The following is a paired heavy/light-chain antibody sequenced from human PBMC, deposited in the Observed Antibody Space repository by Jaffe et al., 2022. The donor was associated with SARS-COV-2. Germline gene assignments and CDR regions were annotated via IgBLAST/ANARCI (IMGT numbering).Heavy chain of an antibody. CDR1: GFTFSSYA. D-gene: IGHD3-10*01. J-gene: IGHJ4*02. V-gene: IGHV3-23*01. CDR3: AKEGSVAFGDLSPFDY. Sequence: EVQLLESGGGLVQPGGSLRLSCVASGFTFSSYAMSWVRQAPGKGLECVSALSVSGRNTYYADSVKGRFTISRDNFKKTLYLQMNSLRAEDTAVYHCAKEGSVAFGDLSPFDYWGQGTLVTVSS. CDR2: LSVSGRNT.
Light chain of an antibody. CDR3: QQYNNWPST. CDR2: GAS. V-gene: IGKV3-15*01. J-gene: IGKJ1*01. Sequence: EIVMTQSPATLSVSPGERATLSCRASQSVSSNLAWYQQKPGQAPRLLIYGASTRATVIPARFSGSGSGTEFTLTISSLQSEDFAVYYCQQYNNWPSTFGQGTKVEIK. CDR1: QSVSSN.